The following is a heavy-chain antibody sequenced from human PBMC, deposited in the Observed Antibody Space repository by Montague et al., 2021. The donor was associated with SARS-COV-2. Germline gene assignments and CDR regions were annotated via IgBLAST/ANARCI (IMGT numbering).Heavy chain of an antibody. Sequence: SLSLSCSASGFTFNNFAMHWVRQAPGKGLEWVAVISYDGSIKYYADSLRGRFTISRNSSKKTLYLQMNSLSGEDTAVYYCAKNRDIFWFGEGRDSMDVWGQGTTVIVSS. CDR2: ISYDGSIK. D-gene: IGHD3-10*01. V-gene: IGHV3-30*18. CDR1: GFTFNNFA. J-gene: IGHJ6*02. CDR3: AKNRDIFWFGEGRDSMDV.